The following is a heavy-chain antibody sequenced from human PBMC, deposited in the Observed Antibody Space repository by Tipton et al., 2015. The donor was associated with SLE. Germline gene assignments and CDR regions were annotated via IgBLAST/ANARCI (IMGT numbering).Heavy chain of an antibody. CDR2: IRYDGSNK. V-gene: IGHV3-30*02. CDR1: GFTFSSYA. D-gene: IGHD3-9*01. J-gene: IGHJ3*01. Sequence: SLRLSCAASGFTFSSYAMSWVRQAPGKGLEWVAFIRYDGSNKYYADSVKGRFTISRDNSKNTLYLQMNSLRAEDTAVYYCAKMPSVLRYFDWEVWGQGTMVTVSS. CDR3: AKMPSVLRYFDWEV.